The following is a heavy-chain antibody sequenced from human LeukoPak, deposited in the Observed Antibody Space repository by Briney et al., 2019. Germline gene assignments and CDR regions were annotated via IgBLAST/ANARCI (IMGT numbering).Heavy chain of an antibody. V-gene: IGHV3-7*01. CDR1: GFTLSKHW. CDR3: GREWAVDF. CDR2: IKQDGSEK. Sequence: PGGSLRLSCAPSGFTLSKHWMTWVRQAPGKGLECVAIIKQDGSEKYYVNSVKGRFTISRDNAKNSLYLQMNSLRVEDTAVYYCGREWAVDFWGQGTLVTVSS. J-gene: IGHJ4*02.